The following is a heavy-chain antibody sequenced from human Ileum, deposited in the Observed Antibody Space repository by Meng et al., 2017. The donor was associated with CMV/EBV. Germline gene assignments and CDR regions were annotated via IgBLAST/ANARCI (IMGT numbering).Heavy chain of an antibody. V-gene: IGHV4-4*07. CDR3: ARAAARGVPVDL. CDR1: GGSLTSYY. J-gene: IGHJ5*02. Sequence: QLQEPGQRLLQPSETLSLTCTVTGGSLTSYYWTWIRQPAGKGLEWIGRIHPTGTTDDNPSLRSRVSMSLDKSKNQFSLKLTSVTAADTAVYYCARAAARGVPVDLWGQGTLVTVSS. D-gene: IGHD3-10*01. CDR2: IHPTGTT.